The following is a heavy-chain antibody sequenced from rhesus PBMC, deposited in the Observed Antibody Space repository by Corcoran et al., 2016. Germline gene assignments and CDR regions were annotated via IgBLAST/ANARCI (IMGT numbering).Heavy chain of an antibody. CDR3: ARIMAAAGKAFDY. D-gene: IGHD6-25*01. CDR1: DYSISSAYG. J-gene: IGHJ4*01. V-gene: IGHV4-127*01. CDR2: IVASSGST. Sequence: QVQLQESGPGLVKPSETLSLTCAVSDYSISSAYGWSWIRQPPGKGLEGIGYIVASSGSTNYNPSHQGRCTISKDTSKNPFSLKLISLTAADTAVYYCARIMAAAGKAFDYWGQGVLVTVSS.